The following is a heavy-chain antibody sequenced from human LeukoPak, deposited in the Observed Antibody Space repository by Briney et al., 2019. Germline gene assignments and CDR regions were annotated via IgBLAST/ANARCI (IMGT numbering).Heavy chain of an antibody. Sequence: SETLSLTCTVSGGSISSYYWSWIRQPAGKGLEWIGRIYTSGSTNYNPSLKSRVTISVDTSKNQFSLKLSSVTAADTAVYYCATQPAPLYYYDSSGFMGARAFDIWGQGTMVTVSS. CDR1: GGSISSYY. V-gene: IGHV4-4*07. D-gene: IGHD3-22*01. CDR2: IYTSGST. J-gene: IGHJ3*02. CDR3: ATQPAPLYYYDSSGFMGARAFDI.